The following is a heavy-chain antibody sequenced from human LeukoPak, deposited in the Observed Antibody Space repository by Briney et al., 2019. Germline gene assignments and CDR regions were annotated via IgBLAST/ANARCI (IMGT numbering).Heavy chain of an antibody. D-gene: IGHD6-13*01. CDR3: ARDIAAAGNRVPGWFDP. J-gene: IGHJ5*02. V-gene: IGHV3-53*01. CDR2: IYSGGST. Sequence: GGSLRLSCAASGFTVSSNYMSWVRQAPGKGLEWVSVIYSGGSTYYAGSVKGRFTISRDNSKNTLYLQMNSLRAEDTAVYYCARDIAAAGNRVPGWFDPWGQGTLVTVSS. CDR1: GFTVSSNY.